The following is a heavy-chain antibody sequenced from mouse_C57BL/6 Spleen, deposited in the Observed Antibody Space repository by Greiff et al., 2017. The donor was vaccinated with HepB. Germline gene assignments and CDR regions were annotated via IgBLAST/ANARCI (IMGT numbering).Heavy chain of an antibody. CDR3: ARGSWAY. V-gene: IGHV2-2*01. CDR1: GFSLTSYG. CDR2: IWSGGST. Sequence: VKVVESGPGLVQPSQSLSITCTVSGFSLTSYGVHWVRQSPGKGLEWLGVIWSGGSTDYNAAFISRLSISKDNSKSQVFFKMNSLQADDTAIYYCARGSWAYWGQGTLVTVSA. J-gene: IGHJ3*01. D-gene: IGHD1-1*02.